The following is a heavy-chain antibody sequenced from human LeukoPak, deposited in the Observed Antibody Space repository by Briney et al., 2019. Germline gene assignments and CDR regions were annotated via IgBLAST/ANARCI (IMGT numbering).Heavy chain of an antibody. CDR2: ISSSGDII. J-gene: IGHJ4*02. V-gene: IGHV3-48*03. CDR1: GFTFSSSE. D-gene: IGHD3-10*01. CDR3: ASGAQSDY. Sequence: PGGSLRLSCAASGFTFSSSEMHWVRQAPGKGPEWVSCISSSGDIIYCADSVKGRFTISRDNAKNSLYLQMNSLRAEDTAVYYCASGAQSDYWGQGTLVTVSS.